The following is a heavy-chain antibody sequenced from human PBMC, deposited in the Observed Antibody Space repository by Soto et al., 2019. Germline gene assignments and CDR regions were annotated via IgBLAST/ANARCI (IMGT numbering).Heavy chain of an antibody. Sequence: QVQLVQSGAEVKKPGSSVKVSCKASGGTFSSYTISWVRQAPGQGLEWMGRIIPILGIANYAQKFQGRVTITADKSPSTAYMELSSLRSEDTAVYYCAGREGTGYSSSWYVYWGQGTLVTVAS. CDR2: IIPILGIA. J-gene: IGHJ4*02. V-gene: IGHV1-69*02. D-gene: IGHD6-13*01. CDR1: GGTFSSYT. CDR3: AGREGTGYSSSWYVY.